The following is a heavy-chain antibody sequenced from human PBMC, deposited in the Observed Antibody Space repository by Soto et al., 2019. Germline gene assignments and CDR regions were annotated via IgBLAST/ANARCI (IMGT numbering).Heavy chain of an antibody. D-gene: IGHD6-13*01. CDR2: INHSGST. CDR3: ASRDGAAAGYYYYGMDV. V-gene: IGHV4-34*01. Sequence: SETLSLTCAVYGGSFSGYYWSWIRQPPGKGLEWIGEINHSGSTNYNPSLKSRVTISVDTSKNQFSLKLSSVTAADTAVYYCASRDGAAAGYYYYGMDVWGQGTTVTVSS. CDR1: GGSFSGYY. J-gene: IGHJ6*02.